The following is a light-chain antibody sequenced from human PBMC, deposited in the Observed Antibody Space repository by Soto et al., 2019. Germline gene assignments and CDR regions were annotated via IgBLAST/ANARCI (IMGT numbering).Light chain of an antibody. CDR3: QQYYDYPPLI. V-gene: IGKV3-15*01. Sequence: EIVMTQSPATLSVSPGERATLSCRASRNINRKLAWYQQKPGHAPRLLISGASTRATGIPARFSGSGSGTEFTLTIISLQSEDFAVYYCQQYYDYPPLIFGGGTKVEIK. CDR1: RNINRK. CDR2: GAS. J-gene: IGKJ4*01.